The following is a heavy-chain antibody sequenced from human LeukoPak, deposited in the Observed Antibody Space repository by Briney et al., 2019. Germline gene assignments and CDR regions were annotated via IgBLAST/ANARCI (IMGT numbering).Heavy chain of an antibody. CDR2: INPNSGGT. D-gene: IGHD2-2*01. Sequence: GASVKVSCKASGYTFTGYYMHWVRQAPGQGLEWMGWINPNSGGTNYAQKFQGRVTMTRDTSISTAYMELSRLRSDDTAVYYCARDKVYCSSTSCVGANWFDPWGQGTLVTVSS. V-gene: IGHV1-2*02. CDR3: ARDKVYCSSTSCVGANWFDP. CDR1: GYTFTGYY. J-gene: IGHJ5*02.